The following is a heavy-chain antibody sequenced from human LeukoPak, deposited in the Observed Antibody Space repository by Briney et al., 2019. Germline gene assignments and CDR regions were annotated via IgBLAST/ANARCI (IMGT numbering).Heavy chain of an antibody. V-gene: IGHV3-21*01. D-gene: IGHD3-3*02. CDR2: ISSSSSYI. Sequence: PGGSLRLSCTASGFTFSSYSMNWVRQAPGKGLEWVSSISSSSSYIFYADSVKGRFTISRDNAKNSLYLQMNSLRAEDTAVYYCARDGHFWSGYYSVYWGQGTLVTVSS. J-gene: IGHJ4*02. CDR1: GFTFSSYS. CDR3: ARDGHFWSGYYSVY.